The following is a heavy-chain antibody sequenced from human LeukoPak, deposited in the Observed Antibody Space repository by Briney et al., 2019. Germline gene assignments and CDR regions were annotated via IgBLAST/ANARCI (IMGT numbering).Heavy chain of an antibody. V-gene: IGHV4-39*01. J-gene: IGHJ4*02. Sequence: SETLSLTCTVSGGSISSSSYSWGWIRQPPGKGLEWIGSIYYSGSTYYNPSLKSRATISVDTSKNQFSLKLSSVTAADTAVYYCAKTGPRSSYRSVDYWGQGTLVTVSS. D-gene: IGHD4-11*01. CDR2: IYYSGST. CDR3: AKTGPRSSYRSVDY. CDR1: GGSISSSSYS.